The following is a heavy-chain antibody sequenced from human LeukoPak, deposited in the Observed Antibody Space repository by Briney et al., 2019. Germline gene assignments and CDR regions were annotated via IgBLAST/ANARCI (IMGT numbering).Heavy chain of an antibody. CDR3: ARGITMIEYFDY. V-gene: IGHV4-31*03. D-gene: IGHD3-22*01. J-gene: IGHJ4*02. CDR2: IYYSGST. CDR1: GGSISSGGYY. Sequence: SQTLSLTCTVSGGSISSGGYYWSWIRQHPGQGLEWIGYIYYSGSTYYNPSLKSRVTISVDTSKNQFSLKLSSVTAADTAVYYCARGITMIEYFDYWGQGTLVTVSS.